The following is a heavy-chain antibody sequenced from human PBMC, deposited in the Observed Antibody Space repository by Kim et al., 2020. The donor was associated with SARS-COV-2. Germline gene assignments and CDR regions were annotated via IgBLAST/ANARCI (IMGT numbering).Heavy chain of an antibody. CDR1: GYTFTSYG. Sequence: ASVKVSCKASGYTFTSYGISWVRQAPGQGLEWMGWISAYNGNTNYAQKLQGRVTMTTDTSTSTAYMELRSLRSDDTAVYYCARDPHDQQLVPYYYYGMDVWGQGTTVTVSS. CDR2: ISAYNGNT. J-gene: IGHJ6*02. D-gene: IGHD6-13*01. V-gene: IGHV1-18*01. CDR3: ARDPHDQQLVPYYYYGMDV.